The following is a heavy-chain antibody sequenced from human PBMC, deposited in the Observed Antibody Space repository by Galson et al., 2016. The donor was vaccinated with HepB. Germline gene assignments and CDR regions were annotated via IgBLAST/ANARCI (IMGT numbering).Heavy chain of an antibody. Sequence: SLRLSCAASGFMFSTYSMNWVRQAPGKGLEWFSYISSSSHNIYYTDSVRGRFTISRDNAKSSLYMPLNSLRVEDTAVYYCARDWGKLGFDYWGQGTLVTGSS. CDR3: ARDWGKLGFDY. J-gene: IGHJ4*02. CDR1: GFMFSTYS. D-gene: IGHD3-16*01. V-gene: IGHV3-48*04. CDR2: ISSSSHNI.